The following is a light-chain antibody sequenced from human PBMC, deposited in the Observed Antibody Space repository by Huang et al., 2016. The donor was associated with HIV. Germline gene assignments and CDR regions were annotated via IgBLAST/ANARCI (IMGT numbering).Light chain of an antibody. CDR3: QQYDSLPPWT. CDR1: QDIAKF. J-gene: IGKJ1*01. CDR2: DAS. Sequence: DIQMTQSPSSLSASVGDRVTITCQASQDIAKFLNWYQQKPGQAPKLLIYDASTLQTGVPSRFRGSGSGTDFTFTISSLQPEDIATYYCQQYDSLPPWTFGQGTKVEIQ. V-gene: IGKV1-33*01.